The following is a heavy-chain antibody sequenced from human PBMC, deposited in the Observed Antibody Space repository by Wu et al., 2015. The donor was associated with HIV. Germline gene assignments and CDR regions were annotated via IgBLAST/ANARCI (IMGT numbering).Heavy chain of an antibody. CDR3: AREIGSSGYFP. V-gene: IGHV1-69*05. CDR1: GGTFSNYV. D-gene: IGHD3-22*01. Sequence: QVHLEQSGAEVKKPGSSVKVSCKASGGTFSNYVISWVRQAPGQGPEWMGGIIPIFGTTNYAQKFQDRVTITTEKSSSTSYMESTSLTSNDTAVYYCAREIGSSGYFPWGQGNAGHRL. CDR2: IIPIFGTT. J-gene: IGHJ5*02.